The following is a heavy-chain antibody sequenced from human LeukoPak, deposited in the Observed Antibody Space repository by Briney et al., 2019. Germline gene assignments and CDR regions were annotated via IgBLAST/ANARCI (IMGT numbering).Heavy chain of an antibody. CDR2: IYSGGST. CDR3: VRVDDYGDYPYYFDS. V-gene: IGHV3-66*01. J-gene: IGHJ4*02. Sequence: GGSLRLSCAASGFLVSSKYMSWVRHAPGKGLEWVSVIYSGGSTYYADSVKGRFTISRDNSKNTVYLQMNSLRAEDTAVYYCVRVDDYGDYPYYFDSWGQGTLVTVSS. D-gene: IGHD4-17*01. CDR1: GFLVSSKY.